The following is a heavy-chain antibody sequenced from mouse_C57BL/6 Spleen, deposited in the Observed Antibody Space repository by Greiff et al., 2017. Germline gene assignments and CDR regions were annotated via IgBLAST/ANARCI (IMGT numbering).Heavy chain of an antibody. CDR2: IDPEDGDT. CDR1: GFNIKDYY. V-gene: IGHV14-1*01. J-gene: IGHJ3*01. D-gene: IGHD2-10*01. Sequence: EVQLQQSGAELVRPGASVKLSCTASGFNIKDYYMHWVKQRPEQGLEWIGRIDPEDGDTEYAPKFQGKATMTADTSTNTAYLQISSLTSEDTAVYYCTTSPLHVSGFAYWGQGTLVTVSA. CDR3: TTSPLHVSGFAY.